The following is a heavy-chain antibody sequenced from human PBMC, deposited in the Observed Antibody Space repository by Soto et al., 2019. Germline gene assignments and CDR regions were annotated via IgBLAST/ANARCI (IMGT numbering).Heavy chain of an antibody. CDR3: ARMNVDSYQFYYAMDV. CDR2: IFSDNER. Sequence: VSGPTLVNPTETLTLTCTVSGFSLTTGKMGVSWIRQPPGKALEWLAHIFSDNERSYSTSLQGRLTISKDTSGSQVVLSMTNVDPVDTATYYCARMNVDSYQFYYAMDVWGQGTTVTV. V-gene: IGHV2-26*01. J-gene: IGHJ6*02. CDR1: GFSLTTGKMG. D-gene: IGHD4-17*01.